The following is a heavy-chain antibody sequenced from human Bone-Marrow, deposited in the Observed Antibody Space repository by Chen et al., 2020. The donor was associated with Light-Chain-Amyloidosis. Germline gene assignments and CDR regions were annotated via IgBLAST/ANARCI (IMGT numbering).Heavy chain of an antibody. CDR2: IEQDGSGK. V-gene: IGHV3-7*03. D-gene: IGHD2-8*01. CDR3: ASRYCTSDGCRSSSWVCFDC. J-gene: IGHJ4*02. Sequence: DVQLVESGGGLVQSGGSLRLSCAASGFIFSNYWMTWVRQAPGKGLEWVANIEQDGSGKSWVDSVKGRFTISGDNAKNSLYLRMNDLGAGDTAVYYCASRYCTSDGCRSSSWVCFDCWGQGTTVTVSS. CDR1: GFIFSNYW.